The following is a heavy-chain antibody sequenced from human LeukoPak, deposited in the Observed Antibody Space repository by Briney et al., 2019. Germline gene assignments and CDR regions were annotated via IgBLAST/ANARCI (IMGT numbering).Heavy chain of an antibody. J-gene: IGHJ4*02. CDR3: ARGGYDILTGWVDY. V-gene: IGHV4-38-2*02. CDR1: GYSISSGYY. Sequence: PSETLSLTCTVSGYSISSGYYWGWIRPPPGKGLEWIGSIYHSGSTYYNPSLKSRVTISVDTSKNQFSLKLSSVTAADTAVYYCARGGYDILTGWVDYWGQGTLVTVSS. CDR2: IYHSGST. D-gene: IGHD3-9*01.